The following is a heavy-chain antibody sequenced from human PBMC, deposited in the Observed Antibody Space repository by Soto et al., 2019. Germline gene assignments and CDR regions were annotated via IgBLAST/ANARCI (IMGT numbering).Heavy chain of an antibody. D-gene: IGHD2-2*01. CDR3: ARDPAYQAQYGRDV. V-gene: IGHV3-30-3*01. Sequence: QVQLVESGGGVVQPGRSLRLSCIGSGFTFSKYAIDWVRQAPGKGLEWVAVTSYDGNKKDYADSVKGRFTISRDNSKNTLYLQMNSLIPDDTAVYYCARDPAYQAQYGRDVWGQGTTVTVAS. CDR2: TSYDGNKK. CDR1: GFTFSKYA. J-gene: IGHJ6*02.